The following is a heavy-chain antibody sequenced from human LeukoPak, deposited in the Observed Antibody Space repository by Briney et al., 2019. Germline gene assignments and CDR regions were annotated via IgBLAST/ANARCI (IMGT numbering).Heavy chain of an antibody. CDR2: IKSKTDGGTT. J-gene: IGHJ4*02. D-gene: IGHD3-22*01. V-gene: IGHV3-15*01. CDR1: GFTFSNAW. Sequence: GGSLRLSCAASGFTFSNAWMSWVRQAPGKGLEWVGRIKSKTDGGTTDYAAPVKSRFTISRDDSKNTLYLQMNSLKTEDTAVYYCTTVPYDSSGYYSDFDYWGQGTLVTVSS. CDR3: TTVPYDSSGYYSDFDY.